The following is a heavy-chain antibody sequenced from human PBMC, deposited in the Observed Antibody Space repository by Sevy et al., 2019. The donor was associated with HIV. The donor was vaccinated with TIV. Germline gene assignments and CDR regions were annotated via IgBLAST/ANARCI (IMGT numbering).Heavy chain of an antibody. J-gene: IGHJ5*01. V-gene: IGHV3-33*01. D-gene: IGHD1-1*01. CDR1: GFTFRSLS. Sequence: GGSLRLSCVASGFTFRSLSMHWVRQAPGKGLEWVAAIWYDGRTERYADSVQGRFTISRDNSKKTLYLQMNSLRDEDTAIYYCARDAALVIVPTAGFDSWGQGTLVTVSS. CDR3: ARDAALVIVPTAGFDS. CDR2: IWYDGRTE.